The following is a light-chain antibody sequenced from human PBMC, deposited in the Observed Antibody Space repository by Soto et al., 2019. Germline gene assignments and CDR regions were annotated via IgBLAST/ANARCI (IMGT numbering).Light chain of an antibody. V-gene: IGLV1-40*01. Sequence: QSVLTQPPSVSGAPGQRVTISCTGSSSNIGAGFDVHWYRQLLGTAPKLLIYGSSNRPSGFPVRFSGSKSGTSASLAITGLQAEDEADYYCQSYDDSLSGYVFGTGTKVTVL. CDR2: GSS. J-gene: IGLJ1*01. CDR3: QSYDDSLSGYV. CDR1: SSNIGAGFD.